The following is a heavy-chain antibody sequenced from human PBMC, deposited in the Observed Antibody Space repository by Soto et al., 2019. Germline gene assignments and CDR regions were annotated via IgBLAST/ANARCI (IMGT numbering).Heavy chain of an antibody. CDR1: GGIFSRHA. Sequence: QVQLVQSGAEVRKPGFSVKVSCKASGGIFSRHAISWVRQAPGQGLEWMGGIIPIFGTANHAQKFQGRVTIIADESTSTVYMELSSLRSEDTAMYYCARGWGYDSNDYYYAYWGQGTLVIVSS. V-gene: IGHV1-69*01. CDR3: ARGWGYDSNDYYYAY. J-gene: IGHJ4*02. D-gene: IGHD3-22*01. CDR2: IIPIFGTA.